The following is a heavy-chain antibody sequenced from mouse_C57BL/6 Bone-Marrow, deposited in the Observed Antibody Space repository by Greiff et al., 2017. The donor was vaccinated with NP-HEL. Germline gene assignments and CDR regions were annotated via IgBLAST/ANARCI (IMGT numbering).Heavy chain of an antibody. D-gene: IGHD2-14*01. J-gene: IGHJ1*03. CDR3: TDRTGHWYFDV. V-gene: IGHV6-3*01. Sequence: EVKLMESGGGLVQPGGSMKLSCVASGFTFSNYWMNWVRQSPEKGLEWVAQIRLKSDNYATHYAESVKGRFTISRDDSKSSVYLQMNNLRAEDTGIYYCTDRTGHWYFDVWGTGTTVTVSS. CDR1: GFTFSNYW. CDR2: IRLKSDNYAT.